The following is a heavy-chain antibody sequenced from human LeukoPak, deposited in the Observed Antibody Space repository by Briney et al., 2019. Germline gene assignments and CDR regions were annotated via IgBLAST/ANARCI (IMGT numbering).Heavy chain of an antibody. CDR1: GGSITTNY. J-gene: IGHJ4*02. D-gene: IGHD6-13*01. Sequence: SETLSLTCTVSGGSITTNYWSWIRQPPGKGREWIGYIYYTGSTNYNPSLTSRVTISVDTSKNQFSLKLSSVTAADTAIYYCARMSSSWLTVGHWGQGTLVTVSS. V-gene: IGHV4-59*08. CDR3: ARMSSSWLTVGH. CDR2: IYYTGST.